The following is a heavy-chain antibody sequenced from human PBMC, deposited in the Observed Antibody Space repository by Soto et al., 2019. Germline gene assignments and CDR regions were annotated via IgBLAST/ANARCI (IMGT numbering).Heavy chain of an antibody. CDR2: ISSSGLTI. CDR3: ARDSQLWSHDAFDM. CDR1: GCNFGTYK. D-gene: IGHD5-18*01. Sequence: PGGSQILCSAASGCNFGTYKMRWVRPAPGKGLEWVSYISSSGLTIYYADSVKGRFTISRDNSKNTLYLQMNTLRAEDTAVYYCARDSQLWSHDAFDMWGQGTIVTV. J-gene: IGHJ3*02. V-gene: IGHV3-48*03.